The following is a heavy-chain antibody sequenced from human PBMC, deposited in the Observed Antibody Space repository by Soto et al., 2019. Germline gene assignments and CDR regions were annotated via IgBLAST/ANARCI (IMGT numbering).Heavy chain of an antibody. V-gene: IGHV3-23*01. CDR1: GFTFSSYA. Sequence: EVQLLESGGGLVQPGGSLRLSCAASGFTFSSYAMSWVRQAPGKGLEWVSVISGSGGSTYYADSVKGRFTISRDNSKNTLYLQMNSLRAEDTAVYYCAKGIKASPSGLPDYYYYGMDVWGQGTTVTVSS. CDR3: AKGIKASPSGLPDYYYYGMDV. J-gene: IGHJ6*02. CDR2: ISGSGGST. D-gene: IGHD1-20*01.